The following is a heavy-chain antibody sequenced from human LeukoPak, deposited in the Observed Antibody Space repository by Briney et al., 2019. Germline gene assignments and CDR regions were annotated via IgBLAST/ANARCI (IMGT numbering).Heavy chain of an antibody. D-gene: IGHD3-10*01. CDR2: IYYSGST. CDR3: ARGGGYYYGSGTAFDY. V-gene: IGHV4-39*07. CDR1: GGSISSSSYY. J-gene: IGHJ4*02. Sequence: SETLSLTCTVSGGSISSSSYYWGWIRQPPGKGLEWIGSIYYSGSTNYNPSLKSRVTISVDTSKNQFSLKLSSVTAADTAVYYCARGGGYYYGSGTAFDYWGQGTLVTVSS.